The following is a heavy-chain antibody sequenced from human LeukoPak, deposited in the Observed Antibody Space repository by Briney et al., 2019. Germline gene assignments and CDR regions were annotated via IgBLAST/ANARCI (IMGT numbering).Heavy chain of an antibody. V-gene: IGHV3-64*04. CDR1: GFTFSSYA. D-gene: IGHD3-9*01. Sequence: GGSLRLSCSASGFTFSSYAMHWVRQAPGKGLEYVSAISSNGGSTYYADSVKGRFTISRDNAKNSLYLQMNSLRAEDTAVYYCARVMVLRYFDWSPDYWGQGTLVTVSS. CDR3: ARVMVLRYFDWSPDY. CDR2: ISSNGGST. J-gene: IGHJ4*02.